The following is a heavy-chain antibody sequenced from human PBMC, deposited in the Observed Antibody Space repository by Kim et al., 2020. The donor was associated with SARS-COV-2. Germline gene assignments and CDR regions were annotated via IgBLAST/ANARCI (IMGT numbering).Heavy chain of an antibody. CDR3: VKEMITGSDSDS. CDR2: ISGSGGST. V-gene: IGHV3-23*01. D-gene: IGHD5-12*01. CDR1: GFTFSNYA. J-gene: IGHJ5*02. Sequence: GGSLRLSCAASGFTFSNYAMGWVRQAPGKELEWVLGISGSGGSTYDADSVKGRFTISRDNSKRMLYLQMNGLRVEDTAVYYCVKEMITGSDSDSWGQGTLVSVAS.